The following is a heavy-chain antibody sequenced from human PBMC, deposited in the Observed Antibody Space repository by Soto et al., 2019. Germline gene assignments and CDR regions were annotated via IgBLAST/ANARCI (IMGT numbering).Heavy chain of an antibody. CDR1: GFTFSDYF. V-gene: IGHV3-11*01. CDR2: ISNNANTI. J-gene: IGHJ5*02. CDR3: ARGSLRWIGAQNWFDT. Sequence: QVQLVESGGGLVKTGGSLRVSCVASGFTFSDYFMSWIRQAPGKGLELLSYISNNANTIYYADSVRGRFSISRDNARNSLYLQMHSLRADETAVYYCARGSLRWIGAQNWFDTWGQGTLVTVSS. D-gene: IGHD3-10*01.